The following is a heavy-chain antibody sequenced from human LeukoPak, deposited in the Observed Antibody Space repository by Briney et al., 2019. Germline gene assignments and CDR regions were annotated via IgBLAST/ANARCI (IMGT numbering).Heavy chain of an antibody. Sequence: SVKVSCKASGGTFSSYAISWVRQAPGQGLEWMGGIIPIFGTANYAQKFQGRVTIAADESTSTAYMELSSLRSEDTAVYYCARWELRRDGIDYWGQGTLVTVSS. D-gene: IGHD1-26*01. CDR3: ARWELRRDGIDY. CDR1: GGTFSSYA. CDR2: IIPIFGTA. V-gene: IGHV1-69*13. J-gene: IGHJ4*02.